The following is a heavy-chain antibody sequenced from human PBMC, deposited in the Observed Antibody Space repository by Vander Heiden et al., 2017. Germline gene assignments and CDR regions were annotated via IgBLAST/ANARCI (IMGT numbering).Heavy chain of an antibody. CDR1: GYTFTSYY. CDR2: INPSGGST. D-gene: IGHD3-22*01. Sequence: QVQLVQSGAEVKKPGAAVKVSCKASGYTFTSYYMHWVRQAPGQGLEWMGIINPSGGSTSYAQKFKGRVTMTRDTSTSTVYMELSSLRSEDTALYHCARKYYYGNSGYDKTRLDAFDIRGDGRMVNVAS. J-gene: IGHJ3*02. CDR3: ARKYYYGNSGYDKTRLDAFDI. V-gene: IGHV1-46*01.